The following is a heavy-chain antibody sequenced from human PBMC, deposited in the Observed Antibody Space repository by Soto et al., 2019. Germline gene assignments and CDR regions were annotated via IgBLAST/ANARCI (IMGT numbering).Heavy chain of an antibody. CDR2: ISYDGSNK. Sequence: GGSLRLSCAASGFTFSSYGMHWVRQAPGKGLEWVAVISYDGSNKYYADSVKGRFTISRDNSKNTLYLQMNSLRAEDTAVYYCAKVVSCSGGSCYSGRGHYYYYGMDVWGQGATVTVSS. CDR1: GFTFSSYG. D-gene: IGHD2-15*01. V-gene: IGHV3-30*18. J-gene: IGHJ6*02. CDR3: AKVVSCSGGSCYSGRGHYYYYGMDV.